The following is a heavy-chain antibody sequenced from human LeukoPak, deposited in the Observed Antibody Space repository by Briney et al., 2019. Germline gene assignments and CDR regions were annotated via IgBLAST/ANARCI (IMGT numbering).Heavy chain of an antibody. D-gene: IGHD3-22*01. V-gene: IGHV4-59*11. CDR3: ARRSFYYDSSGDYYAYFDF. J-gene: IGHJ4*02. Sequence: PSETLSLTCTGSGGSISTHYWSWIRQPPGKGLEWIGYIYYSGSTNYNPSLKSRVTISVDTSKNQFSLRLSSVTAADTALYYCARRSFYYDSSGDYYAYFDFWGQGTLVTVSS. CDR1: GGSISTHY. CDR2: IYYSGST.